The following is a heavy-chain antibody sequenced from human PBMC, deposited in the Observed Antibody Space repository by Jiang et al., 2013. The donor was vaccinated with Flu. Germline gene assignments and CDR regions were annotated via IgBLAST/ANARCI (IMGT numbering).Heavy chain of an antibody. J-gene: IGHJ4*02. Sequence: VQLVESGGGVVQPGGSLRLSCAASGFSFSYYAMYWVRQAPGKGLEWLASIRFDGTNEYYADSVKARFTMSRDNSKNTLYVQMSSLRPEDTAVYYCATLRGSSYDTYLLDSWGQGTLVTVSS. CDR2: IRFDGTNE. D-gene: IGHD2-15*01. CDR3: ATLRGSSYDTYLLDS. CDR1: GFSFSYYA. V-gene: IGHV3-30*02.